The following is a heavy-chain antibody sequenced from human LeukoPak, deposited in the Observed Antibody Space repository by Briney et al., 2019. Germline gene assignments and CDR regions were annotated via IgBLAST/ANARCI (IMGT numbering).Heavy chain of an antibody. J-gene: IGHJ4*02. CDR3: ARTRIPSYYFDY. CDR2: IIPIFGTA. D-gene: IGHD2-2*01. Sequence: GASVKVSCKASGGTFSSYAISWVRQAPGQGLEWMGGIIPIFGTANYAQKFQGRVTITADKSTSTAYMELSSLRSEDTAVYYCARTRIPSYYFDYWGQGTLVTVSS. CDR1: GGTFSSYA. V-gene: IGHV1-69*06.